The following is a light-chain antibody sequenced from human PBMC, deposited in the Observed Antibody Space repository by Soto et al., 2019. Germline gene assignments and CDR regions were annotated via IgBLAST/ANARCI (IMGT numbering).Light chain of an antibody. CDR1: SSDVVGYNY. Sequence: ITKNYTGNSSDVVGYNYVSWYQQHPGKAPKLIIYDVDNRPSGISSRFSGSRSGNTASLTISGLQAEDEADYYCSSFSYSSTPNYVFGTGTKVTVL. CDR2: DVD. V-gene: IGLV2-14*04. CDR3: SSFSYSSTPNYV. J-gene: IGLJ1*01.